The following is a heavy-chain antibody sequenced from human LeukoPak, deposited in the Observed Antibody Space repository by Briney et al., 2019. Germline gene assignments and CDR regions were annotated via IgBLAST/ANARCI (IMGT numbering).Heavy chain of an antibody. V-gene: IGHV4-4*07. CDR2: IQSSGTT. Sequence: GSLRLSCVTSGFTFSRSGMNWIRQPAGKGLEWIGRIQSSGTTNYNPSLKSRLTMSVDMSKNQFSLRLSSVTAADTAVYYCARDGGSGRYVYWGQGALVTVSS. D-gene: IGHD2-15*01. CDR3: ARDGGSGRYVY. CDR1: GFTFSRSG. J-gene: IGHJ4*02.